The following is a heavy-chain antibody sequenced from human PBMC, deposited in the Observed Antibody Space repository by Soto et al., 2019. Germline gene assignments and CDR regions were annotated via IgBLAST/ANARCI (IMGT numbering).Heavy chain of an antibody. Sequence: QVQLQESGPGLVKPSETLSLTCTVSGASISGFYWSWIRKSAGKGLEWIGRIYATGTTDYNPSLKGRFRMQVATSKKQFSLKLRSLPPADRPVYYFVRDGRKPLRDGFDPWGQGISVTVSS. V-gene: IGHV4-4*07. D-gene: IGHD1-1*01. CDR1: GASISGFY. J-gene: IGHJ5*02. CDR2: IYATGTT. CDR3: VRDGRKPLRDGFDP.